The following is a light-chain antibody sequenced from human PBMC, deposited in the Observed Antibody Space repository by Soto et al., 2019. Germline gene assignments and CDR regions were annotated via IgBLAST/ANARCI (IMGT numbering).Light chain of an antibody. CDR2: DAS. CDR3: QHYSGYLYS. CDR1: QTIYTW. J-gene: IGKJ4*01. V-gene: IGKV1-5*01. Sequence: DIQMTQSPSTLSASVGDRVTITCRASQTIYTWLAWYQQKPGQPPKLLIYDASDLQSGVPSRFSGSGSGTEFTLTINSLQPDDFATYYCQHYSGYLYSFGGGTQVESK.